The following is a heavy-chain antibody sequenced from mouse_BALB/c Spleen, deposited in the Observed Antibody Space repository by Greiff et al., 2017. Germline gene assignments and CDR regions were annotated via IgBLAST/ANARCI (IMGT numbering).Heavy chain of an antibody. D-gene: IGHD2-1*01. CDR3: ARDRDYYGYAMDY. CDR2: IWAGGST. Sequence: VKLVESGPGLVAPSQSLSITCTVSGFSLTSYGVHWVRQPPGKGLEWLGVIWAGGSTNYNSALMSRLSISKDNSKSQVFLKMNSLQTDDTAMYYCARDRDYYGYAMDYWGQGTSVTVSS. CDR1: GFSLTSYG. V-gene: IGHV2-9*02. J-gene: IGHJ4*01.